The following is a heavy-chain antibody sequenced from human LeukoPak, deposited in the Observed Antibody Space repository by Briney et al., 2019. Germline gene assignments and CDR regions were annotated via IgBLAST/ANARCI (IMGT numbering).Heavy chain of an antibody. J-gene: IGHJ5*02. V-gene: IGHV4-59*01. CDR3: ARGRTYRSSSWFDP. D-gene: IGHD6-6*01. Sequence: SETLPLTCTVSGGSISNYYWSWIRQPPGKGLEWIGYISYSGNTNYNPSLKSRVTISVDTSKNQFSLKLSSVTAADTAVYYCARGRTYRSSSWFDPWGQETLVTVSS. CDR2: ISYSGNT. CDR1: GGSISNYY.